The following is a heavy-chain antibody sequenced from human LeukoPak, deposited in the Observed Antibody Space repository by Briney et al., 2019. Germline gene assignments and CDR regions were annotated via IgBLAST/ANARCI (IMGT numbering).Heavy chain of an antibody. V-gene: IGHV3-21*01. CDR2: ISSSSSYI. D-gene: IGHD3-3*01. CDR3: AREYDFWSGNYYSYGRDV. CDR1: GFTFSSYS. J-gene: IGHJ6*04. Sequence: GGSLRLSCAASGFTFSSYSMNWVRQAPGKGLEWVSSISSSSSYIYYADSVKGRFTISRDNAKNSLYLQMNSLRAEDTAVYYCAREYDFWSGNYYSYGRDVGGKGTTVTVPS.